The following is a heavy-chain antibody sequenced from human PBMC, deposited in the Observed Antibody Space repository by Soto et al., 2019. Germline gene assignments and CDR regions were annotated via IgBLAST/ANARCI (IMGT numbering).Heavy chain of an antibody. D-gene: IGHD1-1*01. CDR1: GGSISSSSYY. CDR3: AREGSWTFFQSPADY. V-gene: IGHV4-39*02. CDR2: IYYSGST. J-gene: IGHJ4*02. Sequence: SETLSLTCTVSGGSISSSSYYWGWIRQPPGKGLEWIGSIYYSGSTYYNPSLKSRVTISVDTSKNQFSLKLSSVTAADTAVYYCAREGSWTFFQSPADYWGQGTLVTVSS.